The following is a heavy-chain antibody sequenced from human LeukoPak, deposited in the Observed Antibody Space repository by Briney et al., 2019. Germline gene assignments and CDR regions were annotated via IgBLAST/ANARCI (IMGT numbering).Heavy chain of an antibody. V-gene: IGHV3-30-3*01. CDR1: GFTFSSYA. CDR2: ISYDGSNK. Sequence: GGSLRLSCAASGFTFSSYAMHWVRQAPGKGLEWVAVISYDGSNKYYADSVKGRFTISRDNSKNTLYLQMSSLRAEDTAVYYCARGQVLRFLEWLYYFDYWGQGTLVTVSS. D-gene: IGHD3-3*01. CDR3: ARGQVLRFLEWLYYFDY. J-gene: IGHJ4*02.